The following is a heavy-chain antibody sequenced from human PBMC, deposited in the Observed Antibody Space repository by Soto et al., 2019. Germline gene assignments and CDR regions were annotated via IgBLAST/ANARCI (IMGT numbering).Heavy chain of an antibody. J-gene: IGHJ4*02. CDR2: IIPIFGTA. V-gene: IGHV1-69*13. CDR1: GGTFSSYA. CDR3: ARGEDYGGNSVYYCDY. D-gene: IGHD4-17*01. Sequence: ASVKVSCKASGGTFSSYAISWVRQAPGQGLEWMGGIIPIFGTANYAQKFQGRVTITADESTSTAYMELSSLRSEDTAVYYCARGEDYGGNSVYYCDYWGQGPLVTVSS.